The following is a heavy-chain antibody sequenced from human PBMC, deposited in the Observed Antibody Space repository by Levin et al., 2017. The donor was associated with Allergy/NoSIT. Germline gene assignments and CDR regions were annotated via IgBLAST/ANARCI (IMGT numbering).Heavy chain of an antibody. V-gene: IGHV3-74*01. CDR1: GLSIRSYW. J-gene: IGHJ4*02. CDR3: VRDPMISGDY. D-gene: IGHD3-22*01. Sequence: GFLRPSCAASGLSIRSYWVHWFRQAPGEGPVWVSRIHSNGRSADYADSVKGRFTISRDNARNTLYLQMNSLRAEDTAMYYCVRDPMISGDYWGQGTLVTVSS. CDR2: IHSNGRSA.